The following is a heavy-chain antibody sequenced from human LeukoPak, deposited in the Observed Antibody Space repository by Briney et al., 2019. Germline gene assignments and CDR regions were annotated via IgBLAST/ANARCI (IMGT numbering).Heavy chain of an antibody. J-gene: IGHJ6*03. V-gene: IGHV3-7*01. CDR3: AREPEVQLDSYYYYYYYMDV. CDR2: IKQDGSEK. D-gene: IGHD1-1*01. CDR1: GFTFSSDW. Sequence: GGSLRLSCAASGFTFSSDWMSWVRQAPGKGLEWVANIKQDGSEKYYVDSGKGRFTISRDNAKNSLYRQRNSLRAEDTAAYYCAREPEVQLDSYYYYYYYMDVWGKGTTVTVSS.